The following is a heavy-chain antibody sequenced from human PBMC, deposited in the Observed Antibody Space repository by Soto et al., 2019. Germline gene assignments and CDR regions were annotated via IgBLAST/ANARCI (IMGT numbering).Heavy chain of an antibody. D-gene: IGHD1-1*01. Sequence: GESLKISCKGSGYRFNMYWIAWVRQMPGQGLEWMGIIYPGDSDTTYSSSFEGQATISADKTISTVYLQLSSLKASDTAMYYCACHSVPYYYYGMDVWGQGTTVTVSS. CDR3: ACHSVPYYYYGMDV. CDR2: IYPGDSDT. CDR1: GYRFNMYW. V-gene: IGHV5-51*01. J-gene: IGHJ6*02.